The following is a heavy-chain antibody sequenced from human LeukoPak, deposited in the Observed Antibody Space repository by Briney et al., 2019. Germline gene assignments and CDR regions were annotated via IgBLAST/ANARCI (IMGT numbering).Heavy chain of an antibody. D-gene: IGHD1-7*01. CDR1: GGSISSGSYY. Sequence: SQTLSLTCTVSGGSISSGSYYWSWIRQPAGTGLEWIGRIYTSGSTNYNPSLKSRVTISVDTSKNQFSLKLSSVTAADTAVYYCARDEITGTTDYWGQGTLVTVSS. CDR2: IYTSGST. V-gene: IGHV4-61*02. J-gene: IGHJ4*02. CDR3: ARDEITGTTDY.